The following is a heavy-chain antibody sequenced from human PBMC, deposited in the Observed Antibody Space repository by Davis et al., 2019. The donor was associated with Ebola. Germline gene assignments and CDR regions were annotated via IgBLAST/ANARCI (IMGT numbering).Heavy chain of an antibody. Sequence: AASVKVSCKASGGTFSSYAISWVRQAPGQGLEWMGGIIPIFGIANYAQKFQGRVTITADKSTSTAYMELSSLRSEDTAVYYCARDLSGAAAGSNWGQGTLVTVSS. D-gene: IGHD6-13*01. CDR2: IIPIFGIA. J-gene: IGHJ4*02. CDR3: ARDLSGAAAGSN. V-gene: IGHV1-69*10. CDR1: GGTFSSYA.